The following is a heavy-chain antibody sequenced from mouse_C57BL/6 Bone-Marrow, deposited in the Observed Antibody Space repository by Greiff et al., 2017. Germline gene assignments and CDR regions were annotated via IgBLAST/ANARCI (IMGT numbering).Heavy chain of an antibody. CDR1: GYTFTDYY. CDR3: YWGYYFDD. V-gene: IGHV1-22*01. Sequence: VQLQQSGPELVKPGASVKMSCKASGYTFTDYYMHWVKQSPGQSLEWIGYINPNNGGTSYNQKFKGKATLTVNKSSSTAYIELRSLTSEDAAVYYCYWGYYFDDWGQGTTLTVSS. CDR2: INPNNGGT. D-gene: IGHD4-1*01. J-gene: IGHJ2*01.